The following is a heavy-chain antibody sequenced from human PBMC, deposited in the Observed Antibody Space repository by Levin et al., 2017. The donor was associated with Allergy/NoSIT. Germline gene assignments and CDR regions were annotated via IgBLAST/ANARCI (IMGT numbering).Heavy chain of an antibody. CDR1: SGSISGYY. V-gene: IGHV4-59*01. Sequence: SETLSLTCTVSSGSISGYYWSWLRQSPEKGLEWIGSIYSTGKTNYNPSLRSRVTMSVDSSKNVFSLRLKSVTSADTAMYYCARDRVYPAILDFWGQGALVTVSS. J-gene: IGHJ4*02. CDR2: IYSTGKT. D-gene: IGHD5/OR15-5a*01. CDR3: ARDRVYPAILDF.